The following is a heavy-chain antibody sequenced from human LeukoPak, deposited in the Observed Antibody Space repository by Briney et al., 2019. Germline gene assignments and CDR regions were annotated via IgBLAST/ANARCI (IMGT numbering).Heavy chain of an antibody. V-gene: IGHV1-46*01. CDR1: GYTFTSYY. CDR3: ARVYGSGSGVDY. J-gene: IGHJ4*02. CDR2: INPSGGST. D-gene: IGHD3-10*01. Sequence: ASVKVSCKASGYTFTSYYMHWVRQAPGQGLEWMGIINPSGGSTSYAQKFQGRVTMTRDTSISTAYMELSRLRSDDTAVYYCARVYGSGSGVDYWGQGTLVTVSS.